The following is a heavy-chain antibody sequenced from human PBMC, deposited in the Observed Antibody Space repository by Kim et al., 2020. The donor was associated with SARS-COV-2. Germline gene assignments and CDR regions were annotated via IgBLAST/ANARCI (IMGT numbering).Heavy chain of an antibody. Sequence: GGSLRLSCAASGFTFDDYAMHWVRQAPGKGLEWVSGISWNSGSIGYADSVKGRFTISRDNAKNSLYLQMNSLRAEDTALYYCAKDIEEWLRFRFDPWGQG. CDR1: GFTFDDYA. CDR3: AKDIEEWLRFRFDP. J-gene: IGHJ5*02. CDR2: ISWNSGSI. D-gene: IGHD5-12*01. V-gene: IGHV3-9*01.